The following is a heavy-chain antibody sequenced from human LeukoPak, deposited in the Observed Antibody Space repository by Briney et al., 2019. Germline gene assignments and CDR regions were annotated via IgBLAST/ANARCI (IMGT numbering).Heavy chain of an antibody. Sequence: GGSLRLSCAASGFIFSNYAMSWVRQAPGKGLQWVSAFSGSGGSTYYADSVKGRFTISRDNSKNTLYLQMNSLRAEDTAVYYCAKDPGRLYCSGGSCYFSVQYYYYMDVWGKGTTVTISS. V-gene: IGHV3-23*01. J-gene: IGHJ6*03. D-gene: IGHD2-15*01. CDR1: GFIFSNYA. CDR2: FSGSGGST. CDR3: AKDPGRLYCSGGSCYFSVQYYYYMDV.